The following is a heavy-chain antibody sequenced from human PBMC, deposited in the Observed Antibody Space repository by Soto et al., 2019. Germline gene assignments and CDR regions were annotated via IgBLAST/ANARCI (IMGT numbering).Heavy chain of an antibody. CDR1: GFTFSSYS. D-gene: IGHD6-6*01. Sequence: PGGSLRLSCAASGFTFSSYSMNWVSQAPGKGLEWVSYISSSSSTIYYADPVKGRFTISRDNAKNSLYLQMNSLRAEDTAVYYWATKPPVIAARYNWLDPWGQGTLVTVSS. V-gene: IGHV3-48*01. J-gene: IGHJ5*02. CDR2: ISSSSSTI. CDR3: ATKPPVIAARYNWLDP.